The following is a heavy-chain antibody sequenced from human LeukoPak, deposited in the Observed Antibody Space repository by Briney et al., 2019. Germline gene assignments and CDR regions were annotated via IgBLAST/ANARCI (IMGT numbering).Heavy chain of an antibody. CDR1: GGSISSSSYY. Sequence: SETLSLTCTVSGGSISSSSYYWGWIRQPPGKGLEWIGSIYYSGSTYYNPSLKSRVTISVDTSKDQFSLKLSSVTAADTAVYYCAREVGELFRRYYYMDVWGKGTTVTISS. D-gene: IGHD3-16*01. CDR2: IYYSGST. V-gene: IGHV4-39*07. J-gene: IGHJ6*03. CDR3: AREVGELFRRYYYMDV.